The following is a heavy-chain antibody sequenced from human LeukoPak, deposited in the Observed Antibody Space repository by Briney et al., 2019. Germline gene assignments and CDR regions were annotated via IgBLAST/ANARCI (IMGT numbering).Heavy chain of an antibody. D-gene: IGHD6-19*01. J-gene: IGHJ5*02. Sequence: GGSLRLSCAASGFTFSSYDVTWVRQAPGRGLEWVSSIRPSGDNTYYGDSVKGRFTVSRDNSKNTVYLEMNNMRVDDTAVYYCARVAGWHWFDPWGQGTLVTVSS. CDR3: ARVAGWHWFDP. CDR1: GFTFSSYD. CDR2: IRPSGDNT. V-gene: IGHV3-23*01.